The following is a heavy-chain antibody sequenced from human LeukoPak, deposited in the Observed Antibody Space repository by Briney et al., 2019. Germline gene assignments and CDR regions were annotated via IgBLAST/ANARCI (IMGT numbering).Heavy chain of an antibody. CDR1: GYTFTSYD. V-gene: IGHV1-8*03. CDR2: MNPNSGNT. CDR3: ARVGAAAGTGYLLLDYYYYMDV. Sequence: ASVKVSCKASGYTFTSYDINWVRQATGQGLEWMGWMNPNSGNTGYAQKFQGRVTITRNTSISTAYMELSSLRSEDTAVYYCARVGAAAGTGYLLLDYYYYMDVWGKGTTVTVSS. J-gene: IGHJ6*03. D-gene: IGHD6-13*01.